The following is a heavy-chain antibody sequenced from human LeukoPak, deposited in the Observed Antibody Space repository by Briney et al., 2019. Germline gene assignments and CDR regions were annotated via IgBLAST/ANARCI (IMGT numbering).Heavy chain of an antibody. CDR2: IKQDGSEK. V-gene: IGHV3-7*01. CDR3: AREYDYYDSSGDDY. Sequence: PGGSLRLSCAASGFNFSSYWMSWVRQAPGKGLEGVANIKQDGSEKYYVDSVKGRFTISRDNAKNSLYLQMNTLRAEDTAVYYCAREYDYYDSSGDDYWGQGTLVTVSS. D-gene: IGHD3-22*01. CDR1: GFNFSSYW. J-gene: IGHJ4*02.